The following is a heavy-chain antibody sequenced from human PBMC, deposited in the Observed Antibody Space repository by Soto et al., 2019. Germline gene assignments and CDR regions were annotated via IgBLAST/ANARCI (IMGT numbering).Heavy chain of an antibody. V-gene: IGHV3-15*07. CDR2: IKSKTDGGKT. CDR1: GLTFSNAW. D-gene: IGHD3-22*01. J-gene: IGHJ4*02. Sequence: EVQLVESGGGLVRLGGSLSLSCAASGLTFSNAWMTWVRQAPGKGLEWVGRIKSKTDGGKTDYAAPVKGRFTISRDDSKNTLYLQMNSLKTEDTAVYYCTTDPYDSSGYTIDYWGQGTLVTVSS. CDR3: TTDPYDSSGYTIDY.